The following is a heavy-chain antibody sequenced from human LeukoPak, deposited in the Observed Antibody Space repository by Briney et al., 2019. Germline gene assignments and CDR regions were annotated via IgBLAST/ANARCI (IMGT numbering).Heavy chain of an antibody. CDR3: GSSSEGYYDSSGYDY. V-gene: IGHV3-23*01. Sequence: GGSLTLSCAASGFTFSSYAMSWVRQAPGKGLEWVSAISGSGGSTYYADSVKGRFTISRDNSKNTLYLQMNSLRAEDTAVYYCGSSSEGYYDSSGYDYWGQGTLVTVSS. D-gene: IGHD3-22*01. CDR2: ISGSGGST. J-gene: IGHJ4*02. CDR1: GFTFSSYA.